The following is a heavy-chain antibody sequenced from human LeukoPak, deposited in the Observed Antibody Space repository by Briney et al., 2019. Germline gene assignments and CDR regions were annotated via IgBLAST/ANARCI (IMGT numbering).Heavy chain of an antibody. CDR2: FYNSVRS. V-gene: IGHV4-59*01. CDR3: TRGAGWLIDY. Sequence: PSETLSLTCTVSDDSISDYYRGWIRQPPGKGLEWIGYFYNSVRSTYNPSLKSRVNISADTSKNHFSLKLNSVTTADTAVYYCTRGAGWLIDYWGQGILVTVSS. J-gene: IGHJ4*02. D-gene: IGHD3-16*01. CDR1: DDSISDYY.